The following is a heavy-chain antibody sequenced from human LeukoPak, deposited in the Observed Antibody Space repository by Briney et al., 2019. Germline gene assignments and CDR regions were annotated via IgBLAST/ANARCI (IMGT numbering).Heavy chain of an antibody. CDR1: GYTFTSYD. Sequence: GASVKVSCKASGYTFTSYDINWVRQATGQGLEWMGWMNPNSGNTGYAQKLQGRVTMTTDTSTSTAYMELRSLRSDDTAVYYCARDMYSSSWYHYWYFDLWGRGTLVTVSS. D-gene: IGHD6-13*01. CDR3: ARDMYSSSWYHYWYFDL. CDR2: MNPNSGNT. J-gene: IGHJ2*01. V-gene: IGHV1-8*01.